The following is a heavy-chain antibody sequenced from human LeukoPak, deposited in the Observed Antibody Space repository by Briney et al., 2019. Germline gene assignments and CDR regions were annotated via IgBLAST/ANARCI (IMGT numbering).Heavy chain of an antibody. CDR2: IYSSGST. D-gene: IGHD3-10*01. CDR3: ARAYYYGSGSYGLDY. CDR1: GGSISSSNYY. V-gene: IGHV4-61*05. Sequence: SETLSLTCTVSGGSISSSNYYWAWIRQPPGKGLEWIGYIYSSGSTNYNPSLKSRVTISVDTSKNQFSLKLTSVTAADTAVYYCARAYYYGSGSYGLDYWGQGTLVTVSS. J-gene: IGHJ4*02.